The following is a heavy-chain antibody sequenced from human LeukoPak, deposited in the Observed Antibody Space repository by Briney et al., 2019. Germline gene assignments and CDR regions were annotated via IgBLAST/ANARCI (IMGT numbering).Heavy chain of an antibody. CDR2: INPSGGST. Sequence: ASVKVSCKASGYTFTSYYMHWVRQAPGQGLEWMGIINPSGGSTSYAQKFQGRVTMTRDTPTSTVYMELSSLRSEDTAVYYCARRAGVRYSSRFYFDYWGQGTLVTVSS. CDR3: ARRAGVRYSSRFYFDY. CDR1: GYTFTSYY. V-gene: IGHV1-46*01. D-gene: IGHD6-13*01. J-gene: IGHJ4*02.